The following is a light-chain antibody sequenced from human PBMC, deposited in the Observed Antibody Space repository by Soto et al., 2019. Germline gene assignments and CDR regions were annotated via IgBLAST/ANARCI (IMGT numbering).Light chain of an antibody. CDR1: NSISSY. V-gene: IGKV1-33*01. CDR3: QQYDNLLT. CDR2: DAS. J-gene: IGKJ4*01. Sequence: IQRKLSQSSLSXXVRDXSTIXRRDSNSISSYLNWYQQKPWKPPKLLIYDASNLETGLPSRFSRSGSGTDFTFAISSLQPEDIATYYCQQYDNLLTFGRGTELDIK.